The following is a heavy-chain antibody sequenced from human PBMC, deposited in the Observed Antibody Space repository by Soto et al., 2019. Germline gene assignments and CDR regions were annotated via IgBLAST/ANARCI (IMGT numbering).Heavy chain of an antibody. CDR3: ARDPKTSGGQHWAFNYFDS. D-gene: IGHD7-27*01. CDR2: INAGNGAT. Sequence: QVQLVQSGAEVKKPGASVKVSCKASGYTFIYSAIHWVRQAPGQRLEWMGWINAGNGATKYSKKFQGRVTITRDTSASEVYMELSSVRSEDTAVYYCARDPKTSGGQHWAFNYFDSWGQGTLVTVSS. J-gene: IGHJ4*02. CDR1: GYTFIYSA. V-gene: IGHV1-3*01.